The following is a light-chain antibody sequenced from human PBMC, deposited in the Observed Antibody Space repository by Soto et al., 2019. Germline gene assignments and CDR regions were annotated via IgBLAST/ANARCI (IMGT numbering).Light chain of an antibody. J-gene: IGKJ2*01. CDR2: KAS. CDR1: QTIGTW. V-gene: IGKV1-5*03. Sequence: DIQLTQSPSTLSASVGDRVIITCRASQTIGTWLAWYQERPGKATKLLIYKASTLERGVPSRFSGSGSGTEFTLSIGNLQPEDFATYYCHLYNTYSPTLGQGTKLDI. CDR3: HLYNTYSPT.